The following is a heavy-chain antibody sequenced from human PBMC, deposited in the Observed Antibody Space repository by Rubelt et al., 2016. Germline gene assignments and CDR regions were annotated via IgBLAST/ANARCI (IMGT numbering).Heavy chain of an antibody. CDR1: TFTSYG. D-gene: IGHD4-11*01. CDR2: ISAYNGNT. J-gene: IGHJ4*02. CDR3: AGVRIYSKGGDY. Sequence: TFTSYGTSWVRQAPGQGLEWMGWISAYNGNTNYAQKLHGRVTMTTDTSTSTAYMELRSLRSYDTAVYYCAGVRIYSKGGDYWGQGTLVTVSS. V-gene: IGHV1-18*01.